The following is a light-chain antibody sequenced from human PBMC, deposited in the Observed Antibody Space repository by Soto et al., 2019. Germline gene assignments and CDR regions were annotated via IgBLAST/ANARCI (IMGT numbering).Light chain of an antibody. CDR2: EVS. V-gene: IGLV2-14*01. CDR3: SSYTSDSTHV. Sequence: QSALTQPPSLSGSPEQSITISCTGTSSDVGGYTSVSWYQQHPGKAPKLVIYEVSDRPSGVSSRFSGSKSGNTASLTISGLQAEDEADYYCSSYTSDSTHVFGTGTKLTVL. J-gene: IGLJ1*01. CDR1: SSDVGGYTS.